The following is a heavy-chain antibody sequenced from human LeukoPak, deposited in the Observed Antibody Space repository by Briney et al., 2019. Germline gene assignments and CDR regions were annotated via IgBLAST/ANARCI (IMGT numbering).Heavy chain of an antibody. V-gene: IGHV4-4*07. D-gene: IGHD3-10*01. CDR1: GGSISSSY. Sequence: PSETLSLTCSVSGGSISSSYWSWIRQSAGKGLEWIGRIYSSGSTNYNPSLESRVTMSVDTSKKQFSLNLRSMTAADTALYYCARGAYYGSGNVFDLWGQGTMVTVSS. J-gene: IGHJ3*01. CDR3: ARGAYYGSGNVFDL. CDR2: IYSSGST.